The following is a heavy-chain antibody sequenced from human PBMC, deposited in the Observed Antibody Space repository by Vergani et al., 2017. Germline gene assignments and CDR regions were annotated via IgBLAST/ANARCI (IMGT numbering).Heavy chain of an antibody. CDR1: GGSINSHNYY. Sequence: QVQLQESGPGLVKPSQTLSLTCTVSGGSINSHNYYWSWIRQPAGKGLEWIGRIHTSGSTNYNPSLKSRVTMSEDTSKNQFYLNLTSVTAANTAVYFCSGGSCPCGSFFKPLFDYWGQGILVTVSS. CDR2: IHTSGST. D-gene: IGHD2-8*02. V-gene: IGHV4-61*02. J-gene: IGHJ4*02. CDR3: SGGSCPCGSFFKPLFDY.